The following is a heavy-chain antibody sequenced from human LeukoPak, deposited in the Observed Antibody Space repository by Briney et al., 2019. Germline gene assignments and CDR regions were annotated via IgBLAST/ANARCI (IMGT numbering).Heavy chain of an antibody. Sequence: PSETLSLTCEVYGGSFSGYNCSWIRQPPGKGLEWSGEINHSGSANYNPSLKSRVTLSLDTSEKQFSLKLSSVTAADTAVYYCARDWRYYESGGPYYYYYMDVWGKGTTVTVSS. D-gene: IGHD3-22*01. CDR2: INHSGSA. J-gene: IGHJ6*03. V-gene: IGHV4-34*01. CDR3: ARDWRYYESGGPYYYYYMDV. CDR1: GGSFSGYN.